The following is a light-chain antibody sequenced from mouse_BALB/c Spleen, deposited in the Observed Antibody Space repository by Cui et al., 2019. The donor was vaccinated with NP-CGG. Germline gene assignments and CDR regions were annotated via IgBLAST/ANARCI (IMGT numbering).Light chain of an antibody. J-gene: IGLJ1*01. CDR1: TGAVTTTNY. CDR3: ALWYSSHWV. Sequence: QAVLSQESPLTTSPGETVTLTCRSSTGAVTTTNYANWVQEKPDHLFTGLIGGTNNRAPGIPARFSGSLIGDKAALTITGAQTEDEAIYFCALWYSSHWVFGGGAKLTVL. CDR2: GTN. V-gene: IGLV1*01.